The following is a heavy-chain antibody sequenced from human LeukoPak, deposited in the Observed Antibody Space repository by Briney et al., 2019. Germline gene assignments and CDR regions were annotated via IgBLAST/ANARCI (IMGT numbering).Heavy chain of an antibody. D-gene: IGHD2-8*01. V-gene: IGHV3-30*04. CDR2: ISYDGGTK. CDR3: ARGLCTNTDCANFGMDV. CDR1: GFTFRNYV. Sequence: QSGGSLRLSCAASGFTFRNYVIHWVRQAPGKGLEWVAVISYDGGTKYYADSVKGRFTVSRDNSKNTLFLQMNSLRAEDTAVYCCARGLCTNTDCANFGMDVWGQGTTVTVSS. J-gene: IGHJ6*02.